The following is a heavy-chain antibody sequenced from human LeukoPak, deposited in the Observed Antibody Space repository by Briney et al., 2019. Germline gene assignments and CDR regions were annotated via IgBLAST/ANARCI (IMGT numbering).Heavy chain of an antibody. D-gene: IGHD7-27*01. CDR2: ISWNSGSI. CDR3: AKEGPPNWGSVYFDY. Sequence: SLRLSCAASGFTFDDYAMHWVRQAPGKGLEWVSGISWNSGSIGYADSVKGRFTISRDNAKNSLYLQMNSLRAEDMALYYCAKEGPPNWGSVYFDYWGQGTLVTVSS. J-gene: IGHJ4*02. V-gene: IGHV3-9*03. CDR1: GFTFDDYA.